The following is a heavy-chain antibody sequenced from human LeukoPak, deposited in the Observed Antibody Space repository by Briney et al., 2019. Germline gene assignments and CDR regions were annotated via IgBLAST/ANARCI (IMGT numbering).Heavy chain of an antibody. J-gene: IGHJ4*02. CDR1: GGSISSYY. Sequence: SETLSLTCTVSGGSISSYYWSWIRQPPGKGLEWIGYIYYSGSTNYNPSLKSRVTISVDTSKNQFSLKLSSVTAADTAEYYCARGRGSYLYWGQGTLVTVSS. CDR3: ARGRGSYLY. CDR2: IYYSGST. V-gene: IGHV4-59*01. D-gene: IGHD1-26*01.